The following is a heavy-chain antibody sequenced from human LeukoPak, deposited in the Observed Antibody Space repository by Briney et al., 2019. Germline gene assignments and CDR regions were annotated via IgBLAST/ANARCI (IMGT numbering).Heavy chain of an antibody. J-gene: IGHJ4*02. CDR1: GGTFSSYA. CDR3: ARGTRLGELSSFDY. D-gene: IGHD3-16*02. CDR2: IIPIFGTA. Sequence: SVKVSCEASGGTFSSYAISWVRQAPGQGLEWMGGIIPIFGTANYAQKFQGRVTITADESTSTAYMELSSLRSEDTAVYYCARGTRLGELSSFDYWGQGTLVTVSS. V-gene: IGHV1-69*01.